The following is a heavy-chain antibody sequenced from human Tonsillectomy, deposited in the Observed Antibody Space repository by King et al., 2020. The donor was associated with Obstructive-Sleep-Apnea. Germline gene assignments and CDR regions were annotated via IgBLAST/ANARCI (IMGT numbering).Heavy chain of an antibody. V-gene: IGHV3-66*01. CDR2: IYSSGTT. Sequence: QLVQSGGGLVQPGGSLRLSCAASGFTVSSNFMTWVRQAPGKGLGGGSVIYSSGTTYYADSVKGRFTISRDNSKNTLYLQMNSLRVEDTAVYYCARGNFPTVTTFYYFDYWGQGTLVTVSS. J-gene: IGHJ4*02. CDR3: ARGNFPTVTTFYYFDY. D-gene: IGHD4-17*01. CDR1: GFTVSSNF.